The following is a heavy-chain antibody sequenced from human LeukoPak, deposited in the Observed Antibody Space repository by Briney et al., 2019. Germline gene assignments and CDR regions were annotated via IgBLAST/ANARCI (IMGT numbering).Heavy chain of an antibody. Sequence: ASVKVSCKVSGYTLTELPMHWVRQAPGKGLEWMGRFDPEDGETIYAQKFQGRVTMTEDTSTNTAYMELSSPRSEDTAVYYCATQQLVRFVLRFQNWGQGTLVTVSS. V-gene: IGHV1-24*01. J-gene: IGHJ1*01. CDR1: GYTLTELP. CDR3: ATQQLVRFVLRFQN. CDR2: FDPEDGET. D-gene: IGHD6-13*01.